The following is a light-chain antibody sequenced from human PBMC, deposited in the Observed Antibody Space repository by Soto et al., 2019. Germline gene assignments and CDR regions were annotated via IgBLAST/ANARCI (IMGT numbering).Light chain of an antibody. V-gene: IGKV3-20*01. Sequence: EIVLTQFPGTLSLSPGERATLSCRASQSVSSNYLAWYQQRPGQPPNLLIFGASNRAPGIPDRFSGSGSGTDFTLTISRLGPEDFAVYYCQQYVSSPWAFGQGTKVDIK. J-gene: IGKJ1*01. CDR3: QQYVSSPWA. CDR1: QSVSSNY. CDR2: GAS.